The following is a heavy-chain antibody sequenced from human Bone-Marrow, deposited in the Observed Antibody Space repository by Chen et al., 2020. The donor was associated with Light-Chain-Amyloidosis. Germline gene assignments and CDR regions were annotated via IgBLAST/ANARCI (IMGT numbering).Heavy chain of an antibody. D-gene: IGHD5-12*01. Sequence: EVQLEQYGQEAKKRGEPLKTSCKGSGYTFPNYWIGWVRQMPGKGLEWMGVIYPDDSDARYSPSFEGQVTISADKSITTAYLQWRSLKASDTAMYYCARRRDGYNFDYWGQGTLVTVSS. V-gene: IGHV5-51*01. CDR3: ARRRDGYNFDY. J-gene: IGHJ4*02. CDR1: GYTFPNYW. CDR2: IYPDDSDA.